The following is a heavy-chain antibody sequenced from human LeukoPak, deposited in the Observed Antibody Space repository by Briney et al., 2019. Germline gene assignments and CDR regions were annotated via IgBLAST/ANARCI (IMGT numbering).Heavy chain of an antibody. Sequence: GGSLRLSCAASGFPFSSYSMNWVRQAPGQGLGWVSYITSSSSATSYADSVKGRLTISRDNAKNSLYLQMNSLRAEDTAVYYCVRDLNWGFDYWGQGTLVTVSS. D-gene: IGHD3-16*01. CDR3: VRDLNWGFDY. J-gene: IGHJ4*02. V-gene: IGHV3-48*04. CDR2: ITSSSSAT. CDR1: GFPFSSYS.